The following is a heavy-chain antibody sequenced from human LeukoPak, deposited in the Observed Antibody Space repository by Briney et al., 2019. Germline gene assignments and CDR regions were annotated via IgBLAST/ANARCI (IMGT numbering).Heavy chain of an antibody. CDR1: GGTFSSYA. V-gene: IGHV1-69*13. CDR2: IIPIFGTA. Sequence: SVKVSCKASGGTFSSYAISWVRQAPGQGLEWMGRIIPIFGTANYAQKFQGRVTITADESTSTAYMELSSLRSEDTAVYYCARAPSIAARQTLLFDYWGQGTLVTVSS. CDR3: ARAPSIAARQTLLFDY. J-gene: IGHJ4*02. D-gene: IGHD6-6*01.